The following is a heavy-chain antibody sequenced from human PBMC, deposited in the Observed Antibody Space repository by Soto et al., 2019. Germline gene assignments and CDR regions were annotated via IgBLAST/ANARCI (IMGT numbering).Heavy chain of an antibody. CDR2: IYYSGSA. V-gene: IGHV4-30-4*01. CDR1: GGSISSGDYY. CDR3: ARFSGNAFDI. J-gene: IGHJ3*02. Sequence: SETLSLTCTVSGGSISSGDYYWSWIRQPPGKGLEWIGYIYYSGSAYYNPSLKSRVTISVDTSKTQFSLKLSSVTAADTSIYYCARFSGNAFDIWGHGTMVTVSS.